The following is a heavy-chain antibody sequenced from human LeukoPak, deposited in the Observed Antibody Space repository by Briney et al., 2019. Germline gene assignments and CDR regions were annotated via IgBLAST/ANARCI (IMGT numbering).Heavy chain of an antibody. CDR1: GGSISTSYYY. V-gene: IGHV4-39*07. CDR2: IYYSGST. D-gene: IGHD1-1*01. Sequence: PSETLSLTCTVSGGSISTSYYYWGWIRQPPGKGLEWIGSIYYSGSTYYNPSLKSRVTISLDTSKNQFSLKLSSVTAADTAVYYCAKYNWNVVEWFDPWGQGTLVTVSS. CDR3: AKYNWNVVEWFDP. J-gene: IGHJ5*02.